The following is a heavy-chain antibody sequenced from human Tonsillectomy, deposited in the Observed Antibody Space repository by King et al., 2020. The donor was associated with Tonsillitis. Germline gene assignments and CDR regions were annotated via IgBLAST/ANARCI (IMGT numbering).Heavy chain of an antibody. CDR3: ARPAVPREGGYYGLAV. Sequence: VQLVESGSELKKPGASVNVSCKASGYTFSSYAMNWVRQAPGQGLEWMGWINTNTGNPTYAQDFTGRFVFSLDTSVSTAYLQISSLKAEDTAVYSCARPAVPREGGYYGLAVWGQGTPVTVSS. V-gene: IGHV7-4-1*02. CDR1: GYTFSSYA. CDR2: INTNTGNP. D-gene: IGHD1-26*01. J-gene: IGHJ6*02.